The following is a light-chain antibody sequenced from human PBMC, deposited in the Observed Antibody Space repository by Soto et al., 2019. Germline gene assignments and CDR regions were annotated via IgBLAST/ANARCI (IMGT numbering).Light chain of an antibody. Sequence: DIVMTQSPLSLPVTPGEPASISCRSSQSLLHSNGFNYLDRYLKKPGQSPQLLIYLGSNRASGVPDRFSGSGSGTDFTLEISRVEAEDVGVYYCMEGLQSRTFGQGTKVDIK. CDR3: MEGLQSRT. CDR1: QSLLHSNGFNY. J-gene: IGKJ1*01. CDR2: LGS. V-gene: IGKV2-28*01.